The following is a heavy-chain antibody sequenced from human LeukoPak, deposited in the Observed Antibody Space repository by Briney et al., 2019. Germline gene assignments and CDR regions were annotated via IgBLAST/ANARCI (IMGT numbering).Heavy chain of an antibody. J-gene: IGHJ4*02. CDR3: ARDLADASSGSFFDY. CDR1: GFTFDDYG. Sequence: RPGGSLRLSCAASGFTFDDYGMSWVRPAPGKGLEWVSGINWNGGSTGYADSVKGRFTIPRDNAKNSLYLQMNSLRAEDTALYYCARDLADASSGSFFDYWRQGTLVTVSS. D-gene: IGHD3-22*01. V-gene: IGHV3-20*04. CDR2: INWNGGST.